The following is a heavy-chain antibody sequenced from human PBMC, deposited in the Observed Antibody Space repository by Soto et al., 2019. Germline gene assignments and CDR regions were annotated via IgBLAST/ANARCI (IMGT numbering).Heavy chain of an antibody. CDR3: ARGVSGWYDY. CDR2: TYYRSKWYN. J-gene: IGHJ4*02. V-gene: IGHV6-1*01. D-gene: IGHD6-19*01. Sequence: QSPSRGLEWLGRTYYRSKWYNDYAVSVKSRITINPDTSKNQFSLQLNSVTPEDTAVYYCARGVSGWYDYWGQGTLVTVSS.